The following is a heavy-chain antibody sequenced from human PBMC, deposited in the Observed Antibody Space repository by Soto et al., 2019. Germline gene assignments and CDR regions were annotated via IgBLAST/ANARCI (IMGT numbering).Heavy chain of an antibody. Sequence: EVQLVESGGGLVQPGGSLRLSCVGSGFTLSSYWMSWARQAPGKGLEWLANIKQDGSEQHYVDSVKGRFSISRDNAQNSLFLHMSSLRDEDTAVYYCARGSSRNYGGQGTLVTVSS. D-gene: IGHD6-13*01. V-gene: IGHV3-7*01. CDR3: ARGSSRNY. CDR1: GFTLSSYW. J-gene: IGHJ4*02. CDR2: IKQDGSEQ.